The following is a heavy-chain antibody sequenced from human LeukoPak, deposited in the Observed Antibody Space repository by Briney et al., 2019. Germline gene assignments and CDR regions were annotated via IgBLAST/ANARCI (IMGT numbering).Heavy chain of an antibody. J-gene: IGHJ4*02. Sequence: GGSLRLSCVASGFTFTSYWMAWVRQTPGKGLEWVADIKDDGSGEYYVDSVKGRFTISRDNAEKSLYLQMNSLRAEDTAVYYCARLPAYCSSTSCYYDYWGQGTLVTVSS. V-gene: IGHV3-7*01. CDR2: IKDDGSGE. CDR1: GFTFTSYW. D-gene: IGHD2-2*01. CDR3: ARLPAYCSSTSCYYDY.